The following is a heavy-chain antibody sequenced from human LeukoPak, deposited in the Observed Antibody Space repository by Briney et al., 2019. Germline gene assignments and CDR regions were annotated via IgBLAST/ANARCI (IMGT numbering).Heavy chain of an antibody. D-gene: IGHD3-10*01. J-gene: IGHJ4*02. CDR3: AKEYDSGGYGAYFDY. V-gene: IGHV3-30*18. CDR2: ISFDGRTK. CDR1: KFTFSNYG. Sequence: GGSLRLSCTASKFTFSNYGMQWVRQAPGKGLEWVAVISFDGRTKYYADSVKGRFTLSRDNSRNTLDLQMNSLGPEDTAVYYCAKEYDSGGYGAYFDYWGRGTLVTVSS.